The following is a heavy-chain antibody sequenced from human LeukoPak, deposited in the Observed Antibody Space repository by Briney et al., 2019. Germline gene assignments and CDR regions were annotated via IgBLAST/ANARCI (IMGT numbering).Heavy chain of an antibody. CDR1: GYTFTSYG. Sequence: ASVKVSCKASGYTFTSYGISWVRQAPGQGLEWMGWINPNSGGTNYIQKFQGRVTMTRDTSISTAYMELSRLGSDDTAVYYCAREASIGLQLPFYYYYYMDVWGKGTTVTISS. V-gene: IGHV1-2*02. D-gene: IGHD1-1*01. J-gene: IGHJ6*03. CDR2: INPNSGGT. CDR3: AREASIGLQLPFYYYYYMDV.